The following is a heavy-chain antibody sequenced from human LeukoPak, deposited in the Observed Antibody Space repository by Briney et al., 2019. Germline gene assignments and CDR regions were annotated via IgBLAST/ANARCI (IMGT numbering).Heavy chain of an antibody. CDR2: IIPILGIA. CDR3: ARDVEMADDY. J-gene: IGHJ4*02. D-gene: IGHD5-24*01. CDR1: GGTFSSYA. V-gene: IGHV1-69*04. Sequence: SVKVSRRASGGTFSSYAISWVRQAPGQGLEWMGRIIPILGIANYAQKFQGRVTITADKSTSTAYMELSSLRSEDTAVYYCARDVEMADDYWGQGTLVTVSS.